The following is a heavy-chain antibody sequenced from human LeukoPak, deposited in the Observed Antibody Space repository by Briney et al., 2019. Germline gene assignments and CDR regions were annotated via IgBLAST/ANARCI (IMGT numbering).Heavy chain of an antibody. D-gene: IGHD3-10*01. Sequence: GGSLRLSCAASGFTFDDYAMHWVRQAPGKGLEWLSGISWNSGSITYADSVKGRFTISRDNAKKSLYLQMNSLRAEDTAFYYCEKDIRSGSYYIIESWGQGTLVTVSS. CDR3: EKDIRSGSYYIIES. V-gene: IGHV3-9*01. J-gene: IGHJ4*02. CDR2: ISWNSGSI. CDR1: GFTFDDYA.